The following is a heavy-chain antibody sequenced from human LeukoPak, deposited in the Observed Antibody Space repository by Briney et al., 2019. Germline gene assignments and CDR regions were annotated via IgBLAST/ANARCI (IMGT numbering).Heavy chain of an antibody. CDR1: GFTFSSYA. V-gene: IGHV3-23*01. Sequence: GGSLRLSCAASGFTFSSYAMSWVRQAPGKGLEWVSVNSPSGGSTFYADSVRGRFTISRDNSKNTLFLQMNSLRAEDTAVYYCAKRADNSGWLRSDFDNWGRGTLVTVSS. J-gene: IGHJ4*02. CDR3: AKRADNSGWLRSDFDN. CDR2: NSPSGGST. D-gene: IGHD6-13*01.